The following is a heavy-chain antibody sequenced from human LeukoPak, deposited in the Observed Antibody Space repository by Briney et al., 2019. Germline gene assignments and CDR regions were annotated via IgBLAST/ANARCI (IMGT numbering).Heavy chain of an antibody. CDR2: INPNSGGT. Sequence: ASVKVSCKASGYTFTGYYMHWVRQAPGQGLEWMGRINPNSGGTNYAQKFQGRVTMTRDTSISTAYMELSRLRSDDTAVYYCARDRPRCSGGSCYSWDYWGQGTPVTVSS. CDR3: ARDRPRCSGGSCYSWDY. CDR1: GYTFTGYY. J-gene: IGHJ4*02. D-gene: IGHD2-15*01. V-gene: IGHV1-2*06.